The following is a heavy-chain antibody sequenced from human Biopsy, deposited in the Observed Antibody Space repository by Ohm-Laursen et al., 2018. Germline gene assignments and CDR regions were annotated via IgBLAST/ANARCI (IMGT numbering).Heavy chain of an antibody. CDR1: GGSISNNNYY. V-gene: IGHV4-39*01. J-gene: IGHJ5*02. CDR3: ARDYDTSGYYYVS. D-gene: IGHD3-22*01. Sequence: GTLSLTCIVSGGSISNNNYYWGWIRQPPGKGLEWIGSIFYRGSTHYKPSLKSRVNISVDASKNQFSLKLNSVTAADTAVYYCARDYDTSGYYYVSWGQGTLVTVSS. CDR2: IFYRGST.